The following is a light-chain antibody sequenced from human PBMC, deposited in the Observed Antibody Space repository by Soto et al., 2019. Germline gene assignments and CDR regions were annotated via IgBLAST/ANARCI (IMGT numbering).Light chain of an antibody. Sequence: QSVLTQPPSVSGAPGQRVTISCTGTTSNIGAGSDIHWYQQLPGKAPKLLIYSNSHRPSGVPSRFSGSKSGTSASLAITGLQAEDEGDYYCQCYDTSLSGLSGIYVFGGVTKVTVL. J-gene: IGLJ1*01. CDR1: TSNIGAGSD. CDR2: SNS. CDR3: QCYDTSLSGLSGIYV. V-gene: IGLV1-40*01.